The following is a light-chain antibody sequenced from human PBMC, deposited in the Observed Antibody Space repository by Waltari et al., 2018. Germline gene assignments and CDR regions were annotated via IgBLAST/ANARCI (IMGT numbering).Light chain of an antibody. V-gene: IGKV1-5*03. CDR1: QNINNW. CDR2: KSS. Sequence: DIQMTQSPSTLSASIGDRVTITCRASQNINNWLAWYQQKPGKAPKLLISKSSTLERGVPSRFSGSGSGTEFTLTIISLQPDDFATYYCQQYNTYHTFGQGTKLEIK. CDR3: QQYNTYHT. J-gene: IGKJ2*01.